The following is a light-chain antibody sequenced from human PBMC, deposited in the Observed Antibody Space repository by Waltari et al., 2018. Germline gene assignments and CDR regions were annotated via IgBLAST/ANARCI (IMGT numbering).Light chain of an antibody. CDR2: AAS. V-gene: IGKV1-39*01. CDR3: QQSYSTRALT. Sequence: DIQMTQSPSSLSASVGDRVTITCRASQSINVSLNWYQHKPGKAPKLLIYAASTLQNGVPSRFSGSGSETDFTLTISSLQPEDSAIYYCQQSYSTRALTFGGGTKVEI. CDR1: QSINVS. J-gene: IGKJ4*01.